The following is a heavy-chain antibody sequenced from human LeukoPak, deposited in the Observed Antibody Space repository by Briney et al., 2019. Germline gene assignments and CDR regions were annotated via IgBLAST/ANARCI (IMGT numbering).Heavy chain of an antibody. CDR3: AKDGTFGGGWFDY. J-gene: IGHJ4*02. CDR2: ISGSGAGT. CDR1: GFTFSSYA. V-gene: IGHV3-23*01. Sequence: PGGSLRLSCAASGFTFSSYAMSWVRQAPGKGLKWVSAISGSGAGTYYTNSVQGRFTISRDNSKNTLYLQMNSLRAEDTALYYCAKDGTFGGGWFDYWGQGALVTVSS. D-gene: IGHD6-19*01.